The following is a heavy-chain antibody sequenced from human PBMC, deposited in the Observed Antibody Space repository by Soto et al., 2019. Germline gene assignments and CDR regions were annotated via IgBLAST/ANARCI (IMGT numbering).Heavy chain of an antibody. Sequence: VASVKVSCKASGYTFTSYGISWVRQAPGQGLEWMGWISAYNGNTNYAQKLQGRVTMTTDTSTSTAYMELRSLRSDDTAVYYCARHITMVRGVITNQNWFDPWGQGTLVTVSS. V-gene: IGHV1-18*04. CDR3: ARHITMVRGVITNQNWFDP. D-gene: IGHD3-10*01. J-gene: IGHJ5*02. CDR2: ISAYNGNT. CDR1: GYTFTSYG.